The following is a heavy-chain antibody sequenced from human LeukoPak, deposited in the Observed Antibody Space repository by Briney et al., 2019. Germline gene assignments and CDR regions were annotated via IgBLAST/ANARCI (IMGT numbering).Heavy chain of an antibody. J-gene: IGHJ4*02. V-gene: IGHV4-34*01. CDR2: INHSGNT. CDR3: ARLVCSSTSCYHDY. D-gene: IGHD2-2*01. Sequence: SETLSLTCAVYGGSFSLYYWTWIRQSPGKGLEWIGEINHSGNTNYNPSLKSRVTISVDTSKNQFSLKLSSVTAADTAVYYCARLVCSSTSCYHDYWGQGTLVTVSS. CDR1: GGSFSLYY.